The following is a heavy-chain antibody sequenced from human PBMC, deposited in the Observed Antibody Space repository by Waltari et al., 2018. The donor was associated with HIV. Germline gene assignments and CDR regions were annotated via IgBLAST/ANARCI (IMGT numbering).Heavy chain of an antibody. CDR3: ARGLEGYCSGGSCAGWYFDL. Sequence: QVQLQESGPGLVKPSETLSLTCTVSGGSISSYYWSWIRQPPGKGLEWIGYIYYSGSTNYNPSLKSRVTISVDTSKNQFSLKLSSVTAADTAVYYCARGLEGYCSGGSCAGWYFDLWGRGTLVTVSS. D-gene: IGHD2-15*01. J-gene: IGHJ2*01. CDR1: GGSISSYY. CDR2: IYYSGST. V-gene: IGHV4-59*01.